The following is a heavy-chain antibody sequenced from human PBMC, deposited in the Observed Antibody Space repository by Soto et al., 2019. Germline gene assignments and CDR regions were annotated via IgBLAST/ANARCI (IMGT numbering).Heavy chain of an antibody. Sequence: GASVKVSCKASGYTLTSYGMSWVRQAPGQRLEWMGWISAYNGNTNYAQKLQGRVTMTTDTSTSTAYMELRSLRSDDTAVYYCARKGPEYCSGGSCYADDAFDIWGQGTMVTVSS. D-gene: IGHD2-15*01. CDR2: ISAYNGNT. CDR3: ARKGPEYCSGGSCYADDAFDI. J-gene: IGHJ3*02. V-gene: IGHV1-18*01. CDR1: GYTLTSYG.